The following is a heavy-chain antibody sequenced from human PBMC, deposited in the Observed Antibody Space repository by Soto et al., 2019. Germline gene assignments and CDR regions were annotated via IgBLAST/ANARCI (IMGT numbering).Heavy chain of an antibody. CDR3: ARVGDFWSGYAFDI. CDR2: IYHSGST. V-gene: IGHV4-38-2*02. D-gene: IGHD3-3*01. J-gene: IGHJ3*02. CDR1: GYSISSGYY. Sequence: GSLRLSCTVSGYSISSGYYWGWIRQPPGKGLEWIGSIYHSGSTYYNPSLKSRVTISVDTSKNQFSLKLSSVTAADTAVYYCARVGDFWSGYAFDIWGQGTMVTVSS.